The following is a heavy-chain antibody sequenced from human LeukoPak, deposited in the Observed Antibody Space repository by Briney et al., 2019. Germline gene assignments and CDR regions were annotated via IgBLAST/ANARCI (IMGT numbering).Heavy chain of an antibody. Sequence: PGGSLRLSCAASGFTFSILWTHCVRQAPEKGLVGVSHINADGSGTYYAAPVEGRFTISRDHAKNTLYLKMHSLTAEDTAVYYCVREALGDCSYTSCTRGNWFDPWGQGTLVTVSS. CDR3: VREALGDCSYTSCTRGNWFDP. CDR1: GFTFSILW. J-gene: IGHJ5*02. CDR2: INADGSGT. D-gene: IGHD2-2*01. V-gene: IGHV3-74*01.